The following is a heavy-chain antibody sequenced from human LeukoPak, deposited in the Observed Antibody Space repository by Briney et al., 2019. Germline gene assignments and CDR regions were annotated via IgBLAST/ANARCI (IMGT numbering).Heavy chain of an antibody. CDR2: ISGSGGST. V-gene: IGHV3-23*01. D-gene: IGHD3-10*01. CDR3: AKEGPYYYGSGSHYHFDY. J-gene: IGHJ4*02. CDR1: GFTFSSYA. Sequence: GGSLGLSCAASGFTFSSYAMSWVRQAPGKGLEWVSAISGSGGSTYYADSVKGRFTISRDNSKNTLYLQTNSLRAEDTAVYYCAKEGPYYYGSGSHYHFDYWGQGTLVTVSS.